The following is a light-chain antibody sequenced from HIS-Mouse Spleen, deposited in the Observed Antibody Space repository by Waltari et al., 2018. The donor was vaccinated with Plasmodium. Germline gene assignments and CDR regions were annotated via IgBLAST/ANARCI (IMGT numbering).Light chain of an antibody. CDR1: ALPKKY. J-gene: IGLJ3*02. CDR3: YSTDSSGNHRV. V-gene: IGLV3-10*01. CDR2: EDS. Sequence: SYELTQPPSVSVSPGQTARITCSGDALPKKYPYWYQQKSGQAPMLVIYEDSKRPSGIPERFSGSSSGTMATLTISGAQVEGEADYYCYSTDSSGNHRVFGGGTKLTVL.